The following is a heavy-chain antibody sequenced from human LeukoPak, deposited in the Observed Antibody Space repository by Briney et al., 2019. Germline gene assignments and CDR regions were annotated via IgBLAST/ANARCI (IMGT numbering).Heavy chain of an antibody. V-gene: IGHV4-59*08. Sequence: SETLSLTCTVSGGSISGDYWSWIRQPPGKGLEWIGYIYYSGSTNYNPSLKSRVTISVDTSKNQFSLKLSSVTATDTAVYYCAGSELPHYFDYWGQGTLVTVSS. CDR1: GGSISGDY. CDR2: IYYSGST. J-gene: IGHJ4*02. D-gene: IGHD1-26*01. CDR3: AGSELPHYFDY.